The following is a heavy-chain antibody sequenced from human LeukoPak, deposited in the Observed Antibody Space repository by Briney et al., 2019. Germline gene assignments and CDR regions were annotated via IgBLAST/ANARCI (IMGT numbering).Heavy chain of an antibody. D-gene: IGHD6-19*01. V-gene: IGHV3-48*04. CDR3: ARDWSAVAAPDYFDY. J-gene: IGHJ4*02. Sequence: PGGSLRLSCAASGFTFSSYSMNWVRQAPGKGLEWVSYISSSSSTIYYADSVKGRFTISRDNAKNSLYLQMNSLTAEDTAVYFCARDWSAVAAPDYFDYWGQGTLVTVSA. CDR1: GFTFSSYS. CDR2: ISSSSSTI.